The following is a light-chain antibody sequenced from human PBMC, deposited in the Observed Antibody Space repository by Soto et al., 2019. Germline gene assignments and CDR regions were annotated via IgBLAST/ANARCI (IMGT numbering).Light chain of an antibody. Sequence: GDRVTITCRASQSISTWLAWYQQKPGTAPKLLIHKASTLESGVPSRFSGSRSGTEFTLTVSSLQPDDFAPYYCQQYNDSFPYTFGQGTKVDIK. CDR2: KAS. CDR1: QSISTW. V-gene: IGKV1-5*03. CDR3: QQYNDSFPYT. J-gene: IGKJ2*01.